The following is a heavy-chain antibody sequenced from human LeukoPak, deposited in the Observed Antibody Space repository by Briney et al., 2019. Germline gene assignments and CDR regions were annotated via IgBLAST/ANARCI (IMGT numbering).Heavy chain of an antibody. D-gene: IGHD3-9*01. V-gene: IGHV3-48*03. Sequence: GGSLRLSCAASGFAFSSYEMNWVRQAPGKGLEWVSYISSSGSTIYYADSVTGRFTISRDNAKNSLYLQMNSLRAEGTAVYYCARQLRYFDWLLGGFDYWGQGTLVTVSS. CDR3: ARQLRYFDWLLGGFDY. CDR1: GFAFSSYE. CDR2: ISSSGSTI. J-gene: IGHJ4*02.